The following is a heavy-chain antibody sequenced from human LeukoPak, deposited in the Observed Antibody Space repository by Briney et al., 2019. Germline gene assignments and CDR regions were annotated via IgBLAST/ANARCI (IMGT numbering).Heavy chain of an antibody. Sequence: PGGSLRLSCAASGFTFNSYTMNWVRQAPGKGLEWVAVIWSDKSNKFYADSVRGRFTISRDDSRKTVYLQMERMTAEDTAIYYCAKDAQRGFDYSNSLEYWGQGALVTVAS. V-gene: IGHV3-33*06. D-gene: IGHD4-11*01. J-gene: IGHJ4*02. CDR2: IWSDKSNK. CDR3: AKDAQRGFDYSNSLEY. CDR1: GFTFNSYT.